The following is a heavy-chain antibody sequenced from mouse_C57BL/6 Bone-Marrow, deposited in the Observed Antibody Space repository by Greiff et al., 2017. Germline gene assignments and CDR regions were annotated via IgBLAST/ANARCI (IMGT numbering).Heavy chain of an antibody. D-gene: IGHD1-1*01. V-gene: IGHV8-8*01. J-gene: IGHJ4*01. CDR3: ALIAYYGSSYLYYAMDY. CDR2: IWWDDDK. Sequence: QVTLKVCGPGILQPSQTLSLTCSFSGFSLSTFGMGVGWIRQPSGKGLEWLAHIWWDDDKYYNPALKSRLTISKDTSKNQVFLKIANVDTADTATYYCALIAYYGSSYLYYAMDYWGQGTSVTVSS. CDR1: GFSLSTFGMG.